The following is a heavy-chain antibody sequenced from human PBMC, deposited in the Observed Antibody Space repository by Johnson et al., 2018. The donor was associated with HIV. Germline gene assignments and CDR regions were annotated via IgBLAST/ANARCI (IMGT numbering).Heavy chain of an antibody. Sequence: VQLVESGGGLIQPGGSLRLSCAATGFAVSNNYMSWVRQAPGKGLEWVSVIYSAGTTYYADSVKGRFTISRDNSKNTLYLQLNSLRAEDTAVYYCARERVAGEGCYAFDIWGHGTVVTVSS. V-gene: IGHV3-53*01. J-gene: IGHJ3*02. D-gene: IGHD2-15*01. CDR3: ARERVAGEGCYAFDI. CDR1: GFAVSNNY. CDR2: IYSAGTT.